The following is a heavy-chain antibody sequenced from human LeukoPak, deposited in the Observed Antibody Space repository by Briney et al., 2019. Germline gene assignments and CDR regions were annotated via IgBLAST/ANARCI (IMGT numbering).Heavy chain of an antibody. CDR2: ISNTGTT. V-gene: IGHV4-59*08. Sequence: SETLSLTCAVYGGSFSGYYWSWIRETPGKGLEWIGQISNTGTTKYDPSLQSRVTISIDTSKSHFSLRLSSVTAADTAVYYCAGRRAGTSWIDSWGQGTLVTVSS. D-gene: IGHD6-13*01. J-gene: IGHJ4*02. CDR1: GGSFSGYY. CDR3: AGRRAGTSWIDS.